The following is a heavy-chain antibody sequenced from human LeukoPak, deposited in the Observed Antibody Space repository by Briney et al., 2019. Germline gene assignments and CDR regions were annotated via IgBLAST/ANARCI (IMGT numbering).Heavy chain of an antibody. D-gene: IGHD3-10*01. CDR3: ARAKSITMVRGVDYNWFDP. CDR1: GGTFSSYA. J-gene: IGHJ5*02. Sequence: SVKVSCKASGGTFSSYAISWVRQAPGQGLEWMGRIFPILGIANYAQKFQGRVTITADKSTSTAYMELSSLRSEDTAVYYCARAKSITMVRGVDYNWFDPWGQGTLVTVSS. V-gene: IGHV1-69*04. CDR2: IFPILGIA.